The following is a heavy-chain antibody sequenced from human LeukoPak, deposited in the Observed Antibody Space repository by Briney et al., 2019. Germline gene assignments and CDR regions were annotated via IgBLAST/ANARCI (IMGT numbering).Heavy chain of an antibody. Sequence: SETLSLTCTVSGGSISSYYWSWIRQPAGKGLEWIGYIYYSGSTNYNPSLKSRVTISVDTSKNQFSLKLNSVTAADTAVYYCAREPGYSYLHAFDIWGQGTMVTVSS. CDR3: AREPGYSYLHAFDI. D-gene: IGHD5-18*01. CDR1: GGSISSYY. V-gene: IGHV4-59*01. J-gene: IGHJ3*02. CDR2: IYYSGST.